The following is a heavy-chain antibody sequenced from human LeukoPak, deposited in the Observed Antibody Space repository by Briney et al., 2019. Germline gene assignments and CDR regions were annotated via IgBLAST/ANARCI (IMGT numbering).Heavy chain of an antibody. J-gene: IGHJ3*02. Sequence: GGSLRLSCAASGFTFSSYSMNWVRQAPGKGLGWVSSISSSSSYIYYADSVKGRFTISRDSAKNSLYLQMNSLRAEDTAVYYCAKGELTYYDFWSGSGDAFDIWGQGTMVTVSS. CDR3: AKGELTYYDFWSGSGDAFDI. CDR2: ISSSSSYI. CDR1: GFTFSSYS. V-gene: IGHV3-21*04. D-gene: IGHD3-3*01.